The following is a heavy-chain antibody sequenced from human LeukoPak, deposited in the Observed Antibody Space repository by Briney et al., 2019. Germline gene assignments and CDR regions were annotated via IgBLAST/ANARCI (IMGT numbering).Heavy chain of an antibody. Sequence: PSETLSLTCTVSGGSISSYYWSWIRQPPGKGLEWIGYIYYRGSTNYNPSLKSRVTISVDTSKNQFSLKLSSVTAADTAVYYCARGYSGYDRYDYWGQGTLVTVSS. V-gene: IGHV4-59*01. J-gene: IGHJ4*02. CDR3: ARGYSGYDRYDY. D-gene: IGHD5-12*01. CDR1: GGSISSYY. CDR2: IYYRGST.